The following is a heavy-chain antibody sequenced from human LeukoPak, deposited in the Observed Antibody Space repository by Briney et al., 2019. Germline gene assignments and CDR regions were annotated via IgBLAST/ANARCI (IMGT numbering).Heavy chain of an antibody. V-gene: IGHV3-9*01. CDR3: AKDCRAVAGTGWFDP. Sequence: GGSLRLSCAASGFTFDDYAMHWVRQAPGKGLEWVSGISWNSGSIGYADSVKGRFTISRDNAKNSLYLQMNSLRAEDTALYYCAKDCRAVAGTGWFDPWGQGTLVTVSS. J-gene: IGHJ5*02. CDR1: GFTFDDYA. CDR2: ISWNSGSI. D-gene: IGHD6-19*01.